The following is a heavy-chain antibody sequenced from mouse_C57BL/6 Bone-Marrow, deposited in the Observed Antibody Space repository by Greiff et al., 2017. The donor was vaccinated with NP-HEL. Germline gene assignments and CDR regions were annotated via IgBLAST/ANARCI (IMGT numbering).Heavy chain of an antibody. CDR1: GFNIKDDY. V-gene: IGHV14-4*01. Sequence: VQLQQSGAELVRPGASVKLSCTASGFNIKDDYMHWVKQRPEQGLEWIGWIDPENGDTEYASKFQGKATITADTSSNTAYLQLSSLTSEDTAVYYCTSFYYDYYGDYWGQGTTLTVSS. D-gene: IGHD2-4*01. CDR2: IDPENGDT. CDR3: TSFYYDYYGDY. J-gene: IGHJ2*01.